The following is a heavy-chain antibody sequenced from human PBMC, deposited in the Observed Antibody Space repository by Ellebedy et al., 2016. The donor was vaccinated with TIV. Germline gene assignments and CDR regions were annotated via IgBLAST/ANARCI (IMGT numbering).Heavy chain of an antibody. J-gene: IGHJ2*01. CDR2: INHSGST. D-gene: IGHD6-13*01. V-gene: IGHV4-34*01. CDR1: GGSFSGYY. Sequence: SETLSLTXAVYGGSFSGYYWSWIRQPPGKGLEWIGEINHSGSTNYNPSLKSRVTISVDTSKNQFSLKLSSVTAADTAVYYCARGPRSRRRSDSSSWYLPYWYFDLWGRGTLVTVSS. CDR3: ARGPRSRRRSDSSSWYLPYWYFDL.